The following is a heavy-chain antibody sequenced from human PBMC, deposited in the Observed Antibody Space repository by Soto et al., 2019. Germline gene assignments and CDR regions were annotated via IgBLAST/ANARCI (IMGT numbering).Heavy chain of an antibody. J-gene: IGHJ4*02. CDR2: ISGSGGST. D-gene: IGHD5-18*01. Sequence: GGSLRLSCAASGFTFSSYAMSWVRQAPGKGLEWVSAISGSGGSTYYADSVKGRFTISRDNSKNTLYLQMNSLRAEDTAVYYCAKWRGYSYGTIAPQRYWGQGTLVTVSS. CDR3: AKWRGYSYGTIAPQRY. CDR1: GFTFSSYA. V-gene: IGHV3-23*01.